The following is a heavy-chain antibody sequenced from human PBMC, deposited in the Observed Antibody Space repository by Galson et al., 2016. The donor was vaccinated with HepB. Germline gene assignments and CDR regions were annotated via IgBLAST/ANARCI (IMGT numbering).Heavy chain of an antibody. CDR3: AHRLYSYGWARFGF. Sequence: PALVKPTQTLTLTCTFSGFSLSTPGVGVGWIRQPPGKALEWLAVLYWDDDKRYSPSLKSRLTITKDTSKKQVVLTMASMDPVDTATYYCAHRLYSYGWARFGFWGQGTLVTVSS. D-gene: IGHD5-18*01. J-gene: IGHJ4*02. CDR2: LYWDDDK. V-gene: IGHV2-5*02. CDR1: GFSLSTPGVG.